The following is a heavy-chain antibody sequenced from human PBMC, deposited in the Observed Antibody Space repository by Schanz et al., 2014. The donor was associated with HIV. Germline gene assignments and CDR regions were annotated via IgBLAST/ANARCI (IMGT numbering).Heavy chain of an antibody. CDR2: IRGSDSTT. CDR1: GFTFSNSA. CDR3: ATTWRAMYGELDY. J-gene: IGHJ4*02. V-gene: IGHV3-11*01. Sequence: VQLVESGGGLVKRGGSLRLSCVVSGFTFSNSAMSWVRQAPGKGLEWISYIRGSDSTTYYADSVKGRFTISRDNAKNSLYLQMTSLRVEDTAVYYCATTWRAMYGELDYWGQGTLVTVSS. D-gene: IGHD4-17*01.